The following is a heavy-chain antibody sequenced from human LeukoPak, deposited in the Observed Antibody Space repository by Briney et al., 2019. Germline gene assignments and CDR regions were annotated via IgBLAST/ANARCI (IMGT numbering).Heavy chain of an antibody. D-gene: IGHD1-26*01. CDR2: IYYSGST. Sequence: PSETLSLTCTVSGGSISSYYWSWIRQPPGKGLEWIGYIYYSGSTNYNPSLKSRVTISVDTSKNQFSLKLSSVTAADTAVYYCARVGDTMTFDYWGQGTLVTVSS. CDR1: GGSISSYY. CDR3: ARVGDTMTFDY. J-gene: IGHJ4*02. V-gene: IGHV4-59*01.